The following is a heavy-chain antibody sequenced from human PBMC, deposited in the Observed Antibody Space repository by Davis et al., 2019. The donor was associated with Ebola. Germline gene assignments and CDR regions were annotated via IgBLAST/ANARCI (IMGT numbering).Heavy chain of an antibody. CDR1: GGSFSGYY. V-gene: IGHV4-34*01. D-gene: IGHD6-19*01. CDR2: IYYSGST. J-gene: IGHJ6*02. Sequence: MPGGSLRLSCAVYGGSFSGYYWSWIRQPPGKGLEWIGSIYYSGSTNYNPSLKSRVTISVDTSKNQFSLKLSSVTAADTAVYYCARAQWLGGGDYYYYGMDVWGQGTTVTVSS. CDR3: ARAQWLGGGDYYYYGMDV.